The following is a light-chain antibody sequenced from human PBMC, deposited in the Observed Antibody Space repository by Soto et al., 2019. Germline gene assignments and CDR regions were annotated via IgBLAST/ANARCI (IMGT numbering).Light chain of an antibody. J-gene: IGKJ1*01. CDR1: QNINTY. CDR2: GAS. Sequence: DIQMTQSPSSLSASVGDGVTITCRASQNINTYLNWYRQKPGKAPELLIHGASSLQSGVPSRFSGSGSGTDFTLSIGSLQPEDFATYYCQLSSGTWTFGQGTKVEIK. V-gene: IGKV1-39*01. CDR3: QLSSGTWT.